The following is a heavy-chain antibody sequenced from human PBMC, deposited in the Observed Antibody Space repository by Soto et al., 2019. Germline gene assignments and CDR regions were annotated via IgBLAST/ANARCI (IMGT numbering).Heavy chain of an antibody. CDR2: IYASGTT. CDR3: ARESRSELGTVEY. J-gene: IGHJ4*02. CDR1: GASISNYY. V-gene: IGHV4-4*07. D-gene: IGHD1-1*01. Sequence: SETLSLTCTVSGASISNYYWSWIRQPAGKGPECLGRIYASGTTTYNPSLRSRVTMSVDTSKNQFSLNLNSVTAADTAVYYCARESRSELGTVEYWGQGTLVTVSS.